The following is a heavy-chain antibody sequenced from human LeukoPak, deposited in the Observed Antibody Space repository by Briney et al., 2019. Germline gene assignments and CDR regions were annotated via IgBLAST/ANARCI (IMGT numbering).Heavy chain of an antibody. V-gene: IGHV3-66*01. J-gene: IGHJ3*02. Sequence: GGSLRLSCAGSGFTVSSNHMSWVRQAPGKGLEWVSVLYSGGNTNYADSVKGRFTISRDNSKNTLYLQMNSLGAEDTAVYYCAREAIAAAGNDAFDIWGQGTMVTVSS. CDR1: GFTVSSNH. D-gene: IGHD6-13*01. CDR2: LYSGGNT. CDR3: AREAIAAAGNDAFDI.